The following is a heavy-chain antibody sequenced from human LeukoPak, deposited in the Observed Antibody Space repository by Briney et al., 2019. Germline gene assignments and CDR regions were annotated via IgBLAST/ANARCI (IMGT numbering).Heavy chain of an antibody. D-gene: IGHD6-6*01. Sequence: GGSLRLSCAASGFTFSSYSMNWVRQAPGKGLEWVSSISSSSSYIYYADSVKGRFTISRDNAKNSLYLQMNSLRAEDTAVYYCARETYSSSPNFDYWGQGTLVTVPS. CDR1: GFTFSSYS. CDR2: ISSSSSYI. CDR3: ARETYSSSPNFDY. J-gene: IGHJ4*02. V-gene: IGHV3-21*01.